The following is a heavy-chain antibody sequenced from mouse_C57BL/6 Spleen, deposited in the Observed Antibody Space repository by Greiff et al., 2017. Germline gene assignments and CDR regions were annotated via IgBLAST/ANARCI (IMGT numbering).Heavy chain of an antibody. Sequence: EVQLQQSGPELVKPGASVKISCKASGYTFTDYYMNWVKQSHGKSLEWIGDINPNNGGTSYNQKFKGKATLTVDKSSSTAYMELRSLTSEDSAVYYCARGGDLLRGALDYSGQGDSVTVSS. D-gene: IGHD2-1*01. CDR3: ARGGDLLRGALDY. CDR2: INPNNGGT. CDR1: GYTFTDYY. J-gene: IGHJ4*01. V-gene: IGHV1-26*01.